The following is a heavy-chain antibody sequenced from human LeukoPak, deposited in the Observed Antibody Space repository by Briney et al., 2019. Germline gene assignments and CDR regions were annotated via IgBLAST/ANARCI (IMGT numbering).Heavy chain of an antibody. CDR2: ISAYNGNT. CDR3: ARGPFKAFLRYYYYMDV. Sequence: GASVKVSCKASGYTFTSYGISWVRQAPGQGLEWMGWISAYNGNTNYAQKLQGRVTMTTDTSTSTAYMELRSLRSDDTAVYYCARGPFKAFLRYYYYMDVWGKGTTVTVSS. CDR1: GYTFTSYG. D-gene: IGHD3-3*02. J-gene: IGHJ6*03. V-gene: IGHV1-18*01.